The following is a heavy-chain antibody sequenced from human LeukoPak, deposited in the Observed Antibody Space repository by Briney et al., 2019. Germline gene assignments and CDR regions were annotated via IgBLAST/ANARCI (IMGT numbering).Heavy chain of an antibody. CDR1: GFTFSTYT. CDR2: ISYEGSKQ. D-gene: IGHD6-19*01. CDR3: ARAPYTSGWYFAFDY. V-gene: IGHV3-30-3*01. Sequence: GGSLRLSCAASGFTFSTYTMHWVRQAPGKGLEWVALISYEGSKQNYADSVKGRFTISRDNSQNTLYLEMSGLRTEDSAVYYCARAPYTSGWYFAFDYWGQGTLVTVSS. J-gene: IGHJ4*02.